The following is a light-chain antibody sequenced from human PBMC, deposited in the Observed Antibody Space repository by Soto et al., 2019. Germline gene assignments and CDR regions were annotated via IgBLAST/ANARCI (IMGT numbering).Light chain of an antibody. J-gene: IGLJ1*01. Sequence: QSALTQPASVSLSPGQSITISCTGTSSDVGGYNFVSWYQQHPGKAPKLMIYEVSNRPSGVSNRFSGSKSGSTASLTISGLQAEDDADYYCSSYTSSSTLYVFGTGTKVTVL. V-gene: IGLV2-14*01. CDR3: SSYTSSSTLYV. CDR2: EVS. CDR1: SSDVGGYNF.